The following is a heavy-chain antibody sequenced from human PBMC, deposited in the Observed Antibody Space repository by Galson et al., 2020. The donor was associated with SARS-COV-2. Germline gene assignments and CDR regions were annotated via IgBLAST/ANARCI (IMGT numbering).Heavy chain of an antibody. CDR3: ARGDIVGYFMDV. V-gene: IGHV3-74*01. CDR2: IYTDGSRT. J-gene: IGHJ6*03. CDR1: GFIFSSHW. D-gene: IGHD2-15*01. Sequence: GSLRLSCAASGFIFSSHWMHWVRQAPGKGLVWVSRIYTDGSRTNYADSVQGRFTISRDNAKNTVYLQMNSLRAEDTAVYYCARGDIVGYFMDVWGKGTTVTVSS.